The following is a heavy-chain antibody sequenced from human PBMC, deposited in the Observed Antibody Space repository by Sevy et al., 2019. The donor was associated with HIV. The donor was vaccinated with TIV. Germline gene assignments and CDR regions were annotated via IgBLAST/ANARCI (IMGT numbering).Heavy chain of an antibody. J-gene: IGHJ3*01. CDR2: IKTDGSSR. D-gene: IGHD2-2*01. CDR3: AREGDTVLVPTAVDAFDF. Sequence: GGSLRLPCAASGFTFSNYWMHWVRQAPGKGLVWVSRIKTDGSSRDSADSVKGRFFISRDNAKNLVYLQMDSLRAEDKDVYYCAREGDTVLVPTAVDAFDFWGQGTMDTVSS. V-gene: IGHV3-74*01. CDR1: GFTFSNYW.